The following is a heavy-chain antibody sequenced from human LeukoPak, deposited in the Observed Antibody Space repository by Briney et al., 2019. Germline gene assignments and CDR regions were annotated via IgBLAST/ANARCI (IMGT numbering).Heavy chain of an antibody. Sequence: PETLSLTCTVSAGSFSSSRFYWGWLRHPPGKGLERIGCIYYSGSTYYNPSLKSRVTLSVDTYKKQFSLKLSSVTAADTAVYYCARISSDFWSGYYFGYWGQGTLVTVSS. CDR3: ARISSDFWSGYYFGY. V-gene: IGHV4-39*01. CDR1: AGSFSSSRFY. J-gene: IGHJ4*02. CDR2: IYYSGST. D-gene: IGHD3-3*01.